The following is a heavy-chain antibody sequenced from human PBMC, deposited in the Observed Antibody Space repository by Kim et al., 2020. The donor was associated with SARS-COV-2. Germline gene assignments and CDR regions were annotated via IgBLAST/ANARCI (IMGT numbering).Heavy chain of an antibody. CDR1: GFTFSSYS. V-gene: IGHV3-21*01. CDR3: ARDKFYGSDPPNWFDP. J-gene: IGHJ5*02. CDR2: ISSSSSYI. D-gene: IGHD3-10*01. Sequence: GGSLRLSCAASGFTFSSYSMNWVRQAPGKGLEWVSSISSSSSYIYYADSVKGRFTISRDNAKNSLYLQMNSLRAEDTAVYYCARDKFYGSDPPNWFDPWGQGTLVTVSS.